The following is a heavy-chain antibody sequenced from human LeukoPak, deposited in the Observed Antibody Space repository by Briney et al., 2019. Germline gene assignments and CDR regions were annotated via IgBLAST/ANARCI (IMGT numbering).Heavy chain of an antibody. V-gene: IGHV3-9*03. D-gene: IGHD5-18*01. CDR2: ISWNSVGI. CDR1: GFTFDDSG. Sequence: PGGSLRLSCAASGFTFDDSGMHWVRQVPGKGLEWVSGISWNSVGIGYADSVKGRFTISRDNAKNSLYLQMNSLRAEDMALYYCAKDFSSFVDTAHLHVLGKGTTVTVSS. J-gene: IGHJ6*04. CDR3: AKDFSSFVDTAHLHV.